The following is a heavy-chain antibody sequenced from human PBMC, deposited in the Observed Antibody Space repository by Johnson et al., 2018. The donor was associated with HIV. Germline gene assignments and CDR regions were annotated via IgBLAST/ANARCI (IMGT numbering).Heavy chain of an antibody. CDR3: AKPKTGIDAFDI. V-gene: IGHV3-52*01. Sequence: VQLVESGGGVVRPGGSLRLSCAASGFTFSSSWMHWVCQAPEKGLEWVADIKCDGSEKYYADSVKGRFTISRDNSKNTLYLQMNSLRVEDTAVYYCAKPKTGIDAFDIWGQGTMVTVSS. J-gene: IGHJ3*02. CDR1: GFTFSSSW. CDR2: IKCDGSEK. D-gene: IGHD3-10*01.